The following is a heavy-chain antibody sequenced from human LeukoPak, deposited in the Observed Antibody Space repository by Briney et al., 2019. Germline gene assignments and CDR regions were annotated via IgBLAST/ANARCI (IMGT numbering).Heavy chain of an antibody. J-gene: IGHJ4*02. CDR1: GGSISSGGYY. Sequence: PSETLSLTCTVSGGSISSGGYYWSWIRQNPGKGLEWIGYFYFISGSAYYNPSLKSRVTISGDTSKNQFSLNLSSVTAADTAVYYCARGSPFDYWGQGTLVTASS. V-gene: IGHV4-31*03. D-gene: IGHD2-15*01. CDR2: FYFISGSA. CDR3: ARGSPFDY.